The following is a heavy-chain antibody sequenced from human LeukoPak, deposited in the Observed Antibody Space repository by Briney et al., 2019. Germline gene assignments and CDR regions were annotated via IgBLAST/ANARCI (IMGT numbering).Heavy chain of an antibody. CDR2: IYYSGST. Sequence: PSETLSLTCTVSGGSISSSNYYWGWIRQPPGKGLEWIGSIYYSGSTYYNPSLKSRVTISVDTSKNQFSLKLSSVTATDTAVYYCARLSGTYYEDFDYWGQGTLVTVSS. J-gene: IGHJ4*02. D-gene: IGHD1-26*01. V-gene: IGHV4-39*01. CDR3: ARLSGTYYEDFDY. CDR1: GGSISSSNYY.